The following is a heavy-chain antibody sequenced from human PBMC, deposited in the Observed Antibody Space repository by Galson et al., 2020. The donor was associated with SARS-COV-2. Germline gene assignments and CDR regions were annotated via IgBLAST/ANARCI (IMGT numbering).Heavy chain of an antibody. CDR2: IYYSGST. V-gene: IGHV4-31*03. Sequence: TLSLTCTVSGGSINSGGYYWSCIRQHPGKGLEWIGYIYYSGSTYYNPSLKSRVTITVDTSKNQFSLKLSSVTAADAAVYYCERVVSGIFGVVNWFDPWGQGTLVTVSS. CDR1: GGSINSGGYY. J-gene: IGHJ5*02. CDR3: ERVVSGIFGVVNWFDP. D-gene: IGHD3-3*01.